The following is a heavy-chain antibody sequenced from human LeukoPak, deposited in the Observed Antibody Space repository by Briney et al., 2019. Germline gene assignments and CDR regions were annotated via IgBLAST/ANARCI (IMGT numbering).Heavy chain of an antibody. V-gene: IGHV3-33*01. CDR2: IWYDGSNK. CDR3: ARDFPYCTGGPYYGMDV. D-gene: IGHD1-26*01. Sequence: PGGSLRLSCAASGFTFSSYGMHWVRQAPGKGLEWVAVIWYDGSNKYYADSVKGRFTISRDNSKNTLYLQMNSLRAEDTAVYYCARDFPYCTGGPYYGMDVWGQGTTVTVSS. J-gene: IGHJ6*02. CDR1: GFTFSSYG.